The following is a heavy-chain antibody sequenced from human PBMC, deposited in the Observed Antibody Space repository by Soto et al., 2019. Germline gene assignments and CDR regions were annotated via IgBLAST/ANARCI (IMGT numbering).Heavy chain of an antibody. V-gene: IGHV6-1*01. CDR3: VRFVGNSWLDH. D-gene: IGHD1-1*01. CDR2: TYYRSQWHY. J-gene: IGHJ4*02. Sequence: SQTLSLTCVISGDSVSSNSAVWNWIRQSPSRGLEWLGRTYYRSQWHYEYAVFVQSRISIDPDTSKNQFSLQLNSVSPEDTAVYYCVRFVGNSWLDHWGQETLVTVSS. CDR1: GDSVSSNSAV.